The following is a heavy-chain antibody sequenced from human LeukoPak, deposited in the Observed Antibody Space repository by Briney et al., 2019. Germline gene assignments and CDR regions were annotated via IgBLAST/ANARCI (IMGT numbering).Heavy chain of an antibody. CDR3: ARADYDYVWGSYRQYYFDY. CDR1: GFTFSSYW. Sequence: GGSLRLSCAASGFTFSSYWMSWVRQAPGKGLEWVANIKQDGSEKYYVDSVKGRFTISRDNAKNSLYLQMNSLRAEDTAVYYCARADYDYVWGSYRQYYFDYWGQGTLVTVSS. V-gene: IGHV3-7*01. J-gene: IGHJ4*02. CDR2: IKQDGSEK. D-gene: IGHD3-16*02.